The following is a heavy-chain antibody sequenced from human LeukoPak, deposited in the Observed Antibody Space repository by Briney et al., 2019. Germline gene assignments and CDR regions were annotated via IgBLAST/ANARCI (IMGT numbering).Heavy chain of an antibody. J-gene: IGHJ4*02. CDR1: AFTFSSYA. Sequence: PGGSLRLSCSASAFTFSSYAMHWVRQAPGKGLEYVSAITSNGGSTYYADSVKGRFTISRDNSKNTLYLQMSSLRVEDTALYYCVKPLGSAGYGYCFDYWGQGTLVTVSS. CDR3: VKPLGSAGYGYCFDY. V-gene: IGHV3-64D*08. D-gene: IGHD5-12*01. CDR2: ITSNGGST.